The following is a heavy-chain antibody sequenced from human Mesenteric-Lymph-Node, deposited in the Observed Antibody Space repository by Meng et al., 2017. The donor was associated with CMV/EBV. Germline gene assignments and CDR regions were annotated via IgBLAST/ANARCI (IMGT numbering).Heavy chain of an antibody. Sequence: GGSLRLSCAASGFTFDDYAMHWVRQAPGKGLEWVSGISWNSGSIGYADSVKGRFTISRDNAKNSLYLQMDSLRAEDTALYYCAKAGGVFGVVIGYYVMDVWGQGTTVTVSS. CDR3: AKAGGVFGVVIGYYVMDV. J-gene: IGHJ6*02. V-gene: IGHV3-9*01. D-gene: IGHD3-3*01. CDR2: ISWNSGSI. CDR1: GFTFDDYA.